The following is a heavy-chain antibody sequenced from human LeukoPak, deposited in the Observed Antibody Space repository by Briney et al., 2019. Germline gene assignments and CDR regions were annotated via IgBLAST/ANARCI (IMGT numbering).Heavy chain of an antibody. V-gene: IGHV4-39*01. Sequence: PSETLSLTCTVSGGSISSSLYHWGWIRQSPGKNLEWLGSIYYTGTTHYNPSLKSRITISVDTSKNPFSLNLSSVTAADTAVYYCARQEIGLRSFDPWGQGTLVTVSS. D-gene: IGHD3/OR15-3a*01. CDR2: IYYTGTT. J-gene: IGHJ5*02. CDR3: ARQEIGLRSFDP. CDR1: GGSISSSLYH.